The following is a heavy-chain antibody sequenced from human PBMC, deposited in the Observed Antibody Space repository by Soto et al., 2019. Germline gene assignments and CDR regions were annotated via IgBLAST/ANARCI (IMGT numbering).Heavy chain of an antibody. CDR2: MNPNSGNT. CDR3: ARGLLTAGYPYYYYYGMDV. Sequence: RASVKVSCKASGYTFTSYDINWVRQATGQGLEWMGWMNPNSGNTGYAQKFQGRVTMTRNTSISTAYMELSSLRSEDTAVYYCARGLLTAGYPYYYYYGMDVWGQGTTVTVSS. CDR1: GYTFTSYD. J-gene: IGHJ6*02. V-gene: IGHV1-8*01. D-gene: IGHD5-12*01.